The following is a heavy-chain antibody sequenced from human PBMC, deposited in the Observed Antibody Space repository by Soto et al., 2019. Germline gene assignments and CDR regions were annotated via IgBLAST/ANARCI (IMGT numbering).Heavy chain of an antibody. CDR2: IYYSGST. V-gene: IGHV4-39*01. J-gene: IGHJ6*03. CDR3: ARVGYCSGVSCYSWPYYYYMDL. CDR1: GGSISSSSYY. Sequence: PSETLSLTCTVSGGSISSSSYYWGWIRQPPGKGLEWIGSIYYSGSTYYNPSLKSRVTISVDTSKNQFSLKLSSVTAADTAVYYCARVGYCSGVSCYSWPYYYYMDLWGKGSTVTGSS. D-gene: IGHD2-15*01.